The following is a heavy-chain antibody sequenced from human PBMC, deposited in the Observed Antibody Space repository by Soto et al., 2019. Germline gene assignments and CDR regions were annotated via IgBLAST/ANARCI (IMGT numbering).Heavy chain of an antibody. CDR2: IYYSGST. D-gene: IGHD3-10*01. CDR3: ARAYYYGSGSWGWFDP. Sequence: QVKLQESGPGLVKPSETLSLTCTVSGGSISSYYWSWIRQPPGKGLEWIGYIYYSGSTNYNPSLKSRVTISVDTSKNQFSLKLSSVTAADTAVYYCARAYYYGSGSWGWFDPWGQGTLVTVSS. CDR1: GGSISSYY. V-gene: IGHV4-59*01. J-gene: IGHJ5*02.